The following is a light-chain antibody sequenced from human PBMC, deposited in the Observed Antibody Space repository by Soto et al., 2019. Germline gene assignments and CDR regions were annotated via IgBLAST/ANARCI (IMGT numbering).Light chain of an antibody. J-gene: IGKJ5*01. CDR3: QQYDSSPIT. CDR2: GAS. V-gene: IGKV3D-15*02. Sequence: ETVMTQSPATLSVSPGERATLSCRASQSVSSKLAWYQQKPGQAPRLLIYGASTRATGIPDRFSGSGSGTDFTLTISRLEPEDFAVYYCQQYDSSPITFGQGTRLEI. CDR1: QSVSSK.